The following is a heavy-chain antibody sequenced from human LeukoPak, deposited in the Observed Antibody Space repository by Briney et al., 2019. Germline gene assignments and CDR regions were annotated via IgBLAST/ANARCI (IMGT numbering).Heavy chain of an antibody. CDR1: GFTFRSYG. J-gene: IGHJ4*02. CDR3: ISDHTGHDDY. CDR2: INIDGSTT. D-gene: IGHD1-1*01. Sequence: PGGSLRLSCAASGFTFRSYGMHWVRQAPGKGLVWVSRINIDGSTTTYADSVKGRFTISRDNAKNTLSLQMNSLRADDTAVYYCISDHTGHDDYWGQGTLVTVSS. V-gene: IGHV3-74*01.